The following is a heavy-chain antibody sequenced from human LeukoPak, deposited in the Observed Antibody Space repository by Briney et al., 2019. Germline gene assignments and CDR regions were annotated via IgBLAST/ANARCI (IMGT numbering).Heavy chain of an antibody. D-gene: IGHD3-22*01. CDR2: INPSGGST. Sequence: ASVKVSCKASGYTFTGYYMHWVRQAPGQGLEWMGIINPSGGSTSYAQKFQGRVTMTRDTSTSTVYMELSSLRSEDTAVYYCASAFRHYYDSSGYYDYWGQGTLVTVSS. V-gene: IGHV1-46*01. J-gene: IGHJ4*02. CDR1: GYTFTGYY. CDR3: ASAFRHYYDSSGYYDY.